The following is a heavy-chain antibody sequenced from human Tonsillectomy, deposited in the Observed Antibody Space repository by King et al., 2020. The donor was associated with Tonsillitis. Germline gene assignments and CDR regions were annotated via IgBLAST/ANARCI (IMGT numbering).Heavy chain of an antibody. CDR1: GGTFSSYA. CDR3: ARDNPRIAAGFDY. V-gene: IGHV1-69*01. D-gene: IGHD6-13*01. J-gene: IGHJ4*02. CDR2: IIPIFGTA. Sequence: VQLVESGAEVKKPGSSLKVSCKASGGTFSSYAISWLRQAPGQGREWRGGIIPIFGTANYAQKFQGRVTITAHESTSTAYMELSSLRSEDTAVYYCARDNPRIAAGFDYWGQGTLVTVSS.